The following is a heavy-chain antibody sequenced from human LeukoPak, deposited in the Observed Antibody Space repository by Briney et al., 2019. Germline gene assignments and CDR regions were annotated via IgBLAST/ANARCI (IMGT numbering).Heavy chain of an antibody. J-gene: IGHJ4*02. D-gene: IGHD3-22*01. CDR3: AKDGYYDSSGY. V-gene: IGHV3-23*01. Sequence: GGSLRLSCAASGFTFSSYAMSWVRQAPGKGLEWVSAISGSGGSTYYADSVKGRFTISRDDSKNTLYLQMNSLRAEDTAVYYCAKDGYYDSSGYWGQGTLVTVSS. CDR1: GFTFSSYA. CDR2: ISGSGGST.